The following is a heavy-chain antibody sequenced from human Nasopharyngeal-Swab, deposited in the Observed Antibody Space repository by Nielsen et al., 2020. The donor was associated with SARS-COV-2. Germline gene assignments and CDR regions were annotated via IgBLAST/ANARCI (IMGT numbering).Heavy chain of an antibody. CDR1: GYSISSGYY. J-gene: IGHJ4*02. D-gene: IGHD6-19*01. V-gene: IGHV4-61*01. CDR3: ASVDSSGWYYFDY. Sequence: SETLSLTCTVSGYSISSGYYWSWIRQSPGKGLEWIGFIYYSGSTSFNPSLKSRVTISLDTSKNQFSLKLSSVTAADTAVYYCASVDSSGWYYFDYWGQGTLVTVSS. CDR2: IYYSGST.